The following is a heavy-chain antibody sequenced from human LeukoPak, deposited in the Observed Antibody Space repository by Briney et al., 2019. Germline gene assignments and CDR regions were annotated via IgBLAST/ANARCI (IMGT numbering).Heavy chain of an antibody. J-gene: IGHJ4*02. CDR3: AKSRYCSAGRCYSDY. CDR1: GGTFSSYA. D-gene: IGHD6-13*01. CDR2: INTDTGIP. V-gene: IGHV7-4-1*02. Sequence: ASVKVSCTASGGTFSSYAISWVRQAPGQGLEWMGWINTDTGIPTYAQDFTGRFVFSLDTSVNSAYLQISSLKAEDTAVYYCAKSRYCSAGRCYSDYWGQGTLVTVSS.